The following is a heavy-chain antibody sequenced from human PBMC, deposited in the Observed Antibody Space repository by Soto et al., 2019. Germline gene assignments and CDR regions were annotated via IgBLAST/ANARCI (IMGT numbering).Heavy chain of an antibody. D-gene: IGHD5-12*01. CDR3: ARVIVATIIDI. CDR1: GGSFSGYY. CDR2: IYYSGST. Sequence: SETLSLTCAVYGGSFSGYYWSWIRQPPGKGLEWIGYIYYSGSTNYNPSLKSRVTISVDTSKNQFSLKLSSVTAADTAVYYCARVIVATIIDIWXQGTMVTVSS. J-gene: IGHJ3*02. V-gene: IGHV4-59*01.